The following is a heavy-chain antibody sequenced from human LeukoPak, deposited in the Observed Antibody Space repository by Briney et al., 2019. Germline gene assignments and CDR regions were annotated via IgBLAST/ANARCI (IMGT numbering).Heavy chain of an antibody. J-gene: IGHJ4*02. D-gene: IGHD4-11*01. Sequence: SETLSLTCTVSGGSISSYYWSWIRQPPGKGLEWIGYIYYSGSTNYNPSLKSRVTISVDTSKSQFSLKLSSVTAADTAVYYCARASYDSSVTYDYWGQGTLVTVSS. V-gene: IGHV4-59*01. CDR1: GGSISSYY. CDR2: IYYSGST. CDR3: ARASYDSSVTYDY.